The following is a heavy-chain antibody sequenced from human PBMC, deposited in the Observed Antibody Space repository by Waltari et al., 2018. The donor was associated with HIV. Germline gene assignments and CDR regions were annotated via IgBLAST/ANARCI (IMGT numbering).Heavy chain of an antibody. Sequence: QVQLQQSGPGLLKPSQTLSLTCDISGDSVSSNTVGWNWIRQSPSRGLEWLGRTYYRSKVYDDYADSVKGRITIRADASKNQFSLQLMSVTPEDTATYYCAREAEYNSGRNDWFDPWGQGTLVIVSS. D-gene: IGHD6-19*01. CDR3: AREAEYNSGRNDWFDP. CDR1: GDSVSSNTVG. CDR2: TYYRSKVYD. V-gene: IGHV6-1*01. J-gene: IGHJ5*02.